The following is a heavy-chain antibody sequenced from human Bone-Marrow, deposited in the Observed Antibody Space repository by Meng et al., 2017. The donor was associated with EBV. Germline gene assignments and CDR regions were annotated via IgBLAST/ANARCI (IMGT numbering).Heavy chain of an antibody. J-gene: IGHJ4*02. V-gene: IGHV4-61*01. D-gene: IGHD3-22*01. CDR2: IYYSGST. Sequence: QGHRPESGSGLVQPSATLSLPCTVSSVSVRSGSYYWCWIRQPPGKGLQWIGYIYYSGSTNYNPSLKSRATMSMDTSKIKFSLKLSSVTAADTSVYYCAREGSPFYYDSSGYDLWGQGTLVTVSS. CDR3: AREGSPFYYDSSGYDL. CDR1: SVSVRSGSYY.